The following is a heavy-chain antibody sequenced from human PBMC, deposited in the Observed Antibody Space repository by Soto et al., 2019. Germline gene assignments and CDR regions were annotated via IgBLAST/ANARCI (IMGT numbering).Heavy chain of an antibody. CDR2: IYYSGST. CDR3: ARRGYYDILTGTTPYGMDV. D-gene: IGHD3-9*01. Sequence: PSETLSLTCTVSGGSISSYYWSWIRQPPGKGLEWIGYIYYSGSTNYNPSLKSRVTISVDTSKNQFSLKLSSVTAADTAVYYCARRGYYDILTGTTPYGMDVWGQGTTVTVSS. J-gene: IGHJ6*02. CDR1: GGSISSYY. V-gene: IGHV4-59*08.